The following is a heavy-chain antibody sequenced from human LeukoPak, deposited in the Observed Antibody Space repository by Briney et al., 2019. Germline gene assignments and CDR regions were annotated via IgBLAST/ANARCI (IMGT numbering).Heavy chain of an antibody. J-gene: IGHJ4*02. CDR1: GFTFSGYS. CDR2: ISSSSSTI. Sequence: GGSLRLSCAASGFTFSGYSMNWVRQAPGKGLEWVSYISSSSSTIYYADSVKGRFTISRDNAKNSLYLQMNSLRAEDTAVYYCARESGLLWFGELWAPPDYWGQGTLVTVSS. CDR3: ARESGLLWFGELWAPPDY. V-gene: IGHV3-48*01. D-gene: IGHD3-10*01.